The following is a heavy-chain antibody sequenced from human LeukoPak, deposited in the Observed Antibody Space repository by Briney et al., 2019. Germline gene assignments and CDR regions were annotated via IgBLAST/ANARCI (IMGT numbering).Heavy chain of an antibody. V-gene: IGHV3-15*01. D-gene: IGHD5-18*01. J-gene: IGHJ4*02. CDR2: IKSKTDDRTT. CDR3: TTGYGPFDY. CDR1: GFTFSNYW. Sequence: GGSLRLSCAASGFTFSNYWMSWVRQAPGKGLEWVGRIKSKTDDRTTDYAAPVKGRITISRDDSKNTLYLQMNSLKTEDTAVYYCTTGYGPFDYWGQGTLVTVSS.